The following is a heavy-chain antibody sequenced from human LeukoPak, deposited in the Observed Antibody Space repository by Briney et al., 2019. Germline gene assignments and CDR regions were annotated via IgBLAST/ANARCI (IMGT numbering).Heavy chain of an antibody. CDR3: ARQGRGWGGDYYWYFDL. CDR2: ISAYNGNT. Sequence: ASVKVSCKASGYTFTSYGISWVRQAPGQGLEWMGWISAYNGNTNYAQKLQGRVTMTTDTSTSTAYMELRSLRSDDTAVYYCARQGRGWGGDYYWYFDLWGRGTLVTVSS. V-gene: IGHV1-18*01. J-gene: IGHJ2*01. D-gene: IGHD4-17*01. CDR1: GYTFTSYG.